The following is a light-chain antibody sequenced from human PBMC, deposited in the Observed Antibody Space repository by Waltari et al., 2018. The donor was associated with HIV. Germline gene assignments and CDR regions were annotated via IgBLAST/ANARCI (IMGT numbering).Light chain of an antibody. CDR2: DTS. CDR1: IEIVTSSHH. Sequence: QAVVTQEPSLPVSPGETVTLTCGSTIEIVTSSHHPIWFQQKPGHAPRTLISDTSHMNSLPPARFSGSLFGGKAALTLSGAQPEDEAEYYCLLSFGGGHVAFGGGTKLTVL. CDR3: LLSFGGGHVA. J-gene: IGLJ2*01. V-gene: IGLV7-46*01.